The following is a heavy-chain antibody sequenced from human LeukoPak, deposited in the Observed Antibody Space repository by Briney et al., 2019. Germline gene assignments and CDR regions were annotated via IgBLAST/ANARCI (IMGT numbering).Heavy chain of an antibody. Sequence: PSETLSLTCAVYGTSFSVYYWSWLRQPPGKGLEWIGDITQSGSTDYNPSLKSRVTMSVDTSKNQFSLKLDSVTKRDTAMYDCARNQAVAANRGSFDIWGQGTMVTVSS. CDR3: ARNQAVAANRGSFDI. J-gene: IGHJ3*02. CDR2: ITQSGST. CDR1: GTSFSVYY. V-gene: IGHV4-34*01. D-gene: IGHD6-19*01.